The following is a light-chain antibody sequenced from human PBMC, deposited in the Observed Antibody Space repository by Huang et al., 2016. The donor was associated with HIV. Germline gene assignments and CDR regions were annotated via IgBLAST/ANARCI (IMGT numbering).Light chain of an antibody. CDR2: AAS. V-gene: IGKV1-9*01. CDR3: QQLNTYPWT. J-gene: IGKJ1*01. Sequence: IQLTQSPSSLTASVGDRVTITCRASQDISSYLAWYLQKPGKAPNLLIYAASTLQSGVSSRFSCGGFGTHFTLTISSLQPEDFATYYCQQLNTYPWTFGQGTKVEIK. CDR1: QDISSY.